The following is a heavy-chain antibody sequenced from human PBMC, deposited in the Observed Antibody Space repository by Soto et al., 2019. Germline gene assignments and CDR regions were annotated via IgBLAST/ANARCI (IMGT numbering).Heavy chain of an antibody. CDR3: AHYYDFWSGYYPNFDY. CDR2: IYWNDDK. Sequence: ITLKESGPTLVKPTQTLTLTCTFSGFSLSTSGVGVGWIRQPPGKALEWLALIYWNDDKRYSPSLKSRLTITKDTSKNQVVLTMTNMDPVDTATYYCAHYYDFWSGYYPNFDYWGQGTLVTVSS. CDR1: GFSLSTSGVG. V-gene: IGHV2-5*01. D-gene: IGHD3-3*01. J-gene: IGHJ4*02.